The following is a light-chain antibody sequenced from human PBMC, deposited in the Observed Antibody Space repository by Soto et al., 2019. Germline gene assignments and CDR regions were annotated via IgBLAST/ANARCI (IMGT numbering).Light chain of an antibody. CDR3: QSYDSGLSARV. Sequence: QSVLTQPPSVSGAPGQRVTISCTGSSSYIGAGYDVHWYQQLPGTAPKLLIYGNSNRPSGVPDRFSGSKSGTSASLAITGLQAEDDADYYCQSYDSGLSARVFGGGTKVTVL. CDR2: GNS. V-gene: IGLV1-40*01. J-gene: IGLJ3*02. CDR1: SSYIGAGYD.